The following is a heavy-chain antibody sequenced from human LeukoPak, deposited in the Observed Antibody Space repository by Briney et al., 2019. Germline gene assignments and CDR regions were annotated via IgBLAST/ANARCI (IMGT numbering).Heavy chain of an antibody. V-gene: IGHV1-18*01. J-gene: IGHJ6*03. CDR1: GYTFTNYG. CDR2: ISAYHGST. Sequence: ASVKVSCKASGYTFTNYGISWIRQAPGQGLEWMGWISAYHGSTNYAQKLLGRVTMTRDTSTNTAYMDLTSLSSDDTAVYYCARAVTIFVNHASGSGAYHYYMDVWGKGTTVTISS. CDR3: ARAVTIFVNHASGSGAYHYYMDV. D-gene: IGHD3-10*01.